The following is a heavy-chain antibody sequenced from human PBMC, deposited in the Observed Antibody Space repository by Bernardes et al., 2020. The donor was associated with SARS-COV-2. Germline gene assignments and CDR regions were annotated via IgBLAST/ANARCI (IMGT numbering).Heavy chain of an antibody. V-gene: IGHV3-23*01. CDR3: AKRTIFGVVIIHYYFDY. CDR2: ISGSGGST. Sequence: GGSLRLSCAASGFTFSSYAMSWVRQAPGKGLEWVSAISGSGGSTYYADSVKGRFTISRDNSKNTLYLQMNSLRAEDTAVYYCAKRTIFGVVIIHYYFDYWGQGTLVTVSS. J-gene: IGHJ4*02. CDR1: GFTFSSYA. D-gene: IGHD3-3*01.